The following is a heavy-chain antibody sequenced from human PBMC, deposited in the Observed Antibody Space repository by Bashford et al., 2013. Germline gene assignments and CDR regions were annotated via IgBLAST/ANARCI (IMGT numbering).Heavy chain of an antibody. CDR3: ARDSQTASPGDFDY. Sequence: VASVKVSCKASGYTFTDYYIHWVRQAPGQGLEWMGWINPNSGDTNYAQKFQGRVTMTRDMSISTVYMDLSRLRSDDTAVYYCARDSQTASPGDFDYVGPGTLVTVSS. V-gene: IGHV1-2*02. CDR1: GYTFTDYY. J-gene: IGHJ4*01. D-gene: IGHD1-14*01. CDR2: INPNSGDT.